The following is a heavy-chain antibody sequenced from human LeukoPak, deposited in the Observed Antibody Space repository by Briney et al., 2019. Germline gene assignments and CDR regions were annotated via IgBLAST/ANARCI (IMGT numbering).Heavy chain of an antibody. J-gene: IGHJ4*02. Sequence: GGSLRLSCAASGFTFINFAMTWVRQAPGKGLEWVAVISYDGSNKYYADSVKGRFTISRDNSKNTLYLQMNSLRAEDTAVYYCARDGDYCSSTSCYTWVLAVAGPVFDYWGQGTLVTVSS. D-gene: IGHD2-2*02. V-gene: IGHV3-30-3*01. CDR2: ISYDGSNK. CDR1: GFTFINFA. CDR3: ARDGDYCSSTSCYTWVLAVAGPVFDY.